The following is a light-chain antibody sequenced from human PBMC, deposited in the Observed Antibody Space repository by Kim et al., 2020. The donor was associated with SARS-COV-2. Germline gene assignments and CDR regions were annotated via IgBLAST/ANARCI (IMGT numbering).Light chain of an antibody. CDR3: LQYNEWHPGDT. J-gene: IGKJ2*01. Sequence: EIVMTQSPATLSVSPGERATLSCRASQSVSNNFSCYQYKPDQPPRLVVYGASTRDPGIPARFSGSGSGTDYTLNVNSLQSEDFTVYYCLQYNEWHPGDTFGKGTRLEI. V-gene: IGKV3-15*01. CDR1: QSVSNN. CDR2: GAS.